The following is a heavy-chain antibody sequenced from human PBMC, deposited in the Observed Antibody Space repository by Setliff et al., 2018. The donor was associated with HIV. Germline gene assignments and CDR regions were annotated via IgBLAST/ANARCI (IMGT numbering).Heavy chain of an antibody. J-gene: IGHJ4*02. V-gene: IGHV4-38-2*02. D-gene: IGHD2-2*01. CDR3: AKLLPAADMAREIDS. Sequence: SETLSLTCTVSGYSISSGFYWGWIRQPPGKGLEWIGSIYYSGSSHYNPSLKSRVTISVDTSKNQFSLKLISVSAADTAVYYCAKLLPAADMAREIDSWGQGTLVTVSS. CDR1: GYSISSGFY. CDR2: IYYSGSS.